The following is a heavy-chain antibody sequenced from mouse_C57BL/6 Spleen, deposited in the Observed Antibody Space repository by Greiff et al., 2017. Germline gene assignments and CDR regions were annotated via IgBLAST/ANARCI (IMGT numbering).Heavy chain of an antibody. D-gene: IGHD2-4*01. CDR2: ISDGGSYT. V-gene: IGHV5-4*03. Sequence: EVMLVESGGGLVKPGGSLKLSCAASGFTFSSYAMSWVRQTPEKRLEWVATISDGGSYTYYPDNVKGRFTISRDNAKNNLYLQMSHLKSEDTAMYYCARQGFYCDYVDYWGQGTTLTVSS. CDR1: GFTFSSYA. J-gene: IGHJ2*01. CDR3: ARQGFYCDYVDY.